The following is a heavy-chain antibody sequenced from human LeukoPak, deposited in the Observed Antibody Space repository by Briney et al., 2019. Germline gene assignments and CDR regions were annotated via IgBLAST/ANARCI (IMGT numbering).Heavy chain of an antibody. Sequence: GGSLRLSCAASGSTFSNSWMSWLRQAPGKELEWVANINRDGSAKYYVDSVKGRFTISRDNAQNSLLLQMNSLRDEDTAVYYCVRDRSPGTGIVRLDYWGQGTLVTVSS. CDR3: VRDRSPGTGIVRLDY. J-gene: IGHJ4*02. D-gene: IGHD5-18*01. CDR2: INRDGSAK. V-gene: IGHV3-7*04. CDR1: GSTFSNSW.